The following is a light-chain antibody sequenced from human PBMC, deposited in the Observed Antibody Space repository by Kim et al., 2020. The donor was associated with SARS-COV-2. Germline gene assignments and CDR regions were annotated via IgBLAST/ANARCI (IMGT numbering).Light chain of an antibody. CDR1: SLRRYY. V-gene: IGLV3-19*01. CDR3: KSRDSSGKVV. CDR2: GKN. J-gene: IGLJ2*01. Sequence: SSELTQDPAVSVALGQTVRITCQGDSLRRYYASWYQKKPGQAPVLVIYGKNNRPSGIPDRFSGSSSGNTASLTITGAQAEEEADYYCKSRDSSGKVVFGGGTQLTVL.